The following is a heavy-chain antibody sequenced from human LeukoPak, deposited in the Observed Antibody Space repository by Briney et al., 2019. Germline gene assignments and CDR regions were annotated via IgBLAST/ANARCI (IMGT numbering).Heavy chain of an antibody. V-gene: IGHV4-59*01. J-gene: IGHJ5*02. CDR1: GGSISSYY. CDR3: ARDLYNWLDP. Sequence: NASETLSLTCTVSGGSISSYYWSWIRQPPRKGLEWIGYIYYSGSTNYNPSLKSRVTISVDTSKNQFSLKLSSVTPADTAVYYCARDLYNWLDPWGQGTLVTVSS. CDR2: IYYSGST.